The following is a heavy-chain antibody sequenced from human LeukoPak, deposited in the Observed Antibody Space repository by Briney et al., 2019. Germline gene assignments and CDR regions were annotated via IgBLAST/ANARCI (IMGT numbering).Heavy chain of an antibody. Sequence: SETLSLTCAVYGGSFSGYYWSWIRQPPGKGLEWIGEINHSGSTNYNPSLKSRVTISVDTSKNQFCLKLRSVTAADTAVYYCAGLILWFGAMSAFDIWGQGTMVTVSS. CDR1: GGSFSGYY. CDR3: AGLILWFGAMSAFDI. J-gene: IGHJ3*02. CDR2: INHSGST. D-gene: IGHD3-10*01. V-gene: IGHV4-34*01.